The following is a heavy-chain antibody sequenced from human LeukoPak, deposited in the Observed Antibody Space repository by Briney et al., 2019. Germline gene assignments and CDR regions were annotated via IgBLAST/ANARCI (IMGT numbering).Heavy chain of an antibody. Sequence: GGSLRLSCATSGFTFSNYSMHWVRQAPGKGLEWVLSISSSSSYIYYADSVKGRFTISRDNAKKSLFVQMNSLRAEDTAVYYCARGNLYYDSSGFDYWGQGTLVTVSS. V-gene: IGHV3-21*01. CDR1: GFTFSNYS. D-gene: IGHD3-22*01. J-gene: IGHJ4*02. CDR2: ISSSSSYI. CDR3: ARGNLYYDSSGFDY.